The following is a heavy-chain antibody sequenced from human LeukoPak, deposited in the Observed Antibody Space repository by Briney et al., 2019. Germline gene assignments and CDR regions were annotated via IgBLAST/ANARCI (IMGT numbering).Heavy chain of an antibody. V-gene: IGHV3-74*01. CDR2: INTDESGT. CDR3: ARDGSLPDY. J-gene: IGHJ4*02. Sequence: GGSLRLSCAASGFTFSNYWMHWVRHAPGEGLVWVSRINTDESGTSYADSVKGRFTISRDNAKNTLYLQMNSLRPEDTAVYYCARDGSLPDYWGQGTLVTVSP. CDR1: GFTFSNYW.